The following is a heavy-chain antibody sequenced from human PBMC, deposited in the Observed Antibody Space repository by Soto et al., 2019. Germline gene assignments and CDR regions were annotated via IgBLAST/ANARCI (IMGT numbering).Heavy chain of an antibody. Sequence: GGSLRLSCAASGFTFSSYGMHWVRQAPGKGLEWVAVIWYDGSNKYYADSVKGRFTISRDNSKNTLYLQMNSLRAEDTAVYYCARDEDTAQYYYHSYATDVWGQGPTVTLAS. CDR3: ARDEDTAQYYYHSYATDV. CDR2: IWYDGSNK. CDR1: GFTFSSYG. V-gene: IGHV3-33*01. J-gene: IGHJ6*02. D-gene: IGHD5-18*01.